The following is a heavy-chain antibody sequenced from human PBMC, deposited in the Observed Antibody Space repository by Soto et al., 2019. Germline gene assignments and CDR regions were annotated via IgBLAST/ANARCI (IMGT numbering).Heavy chain of an antibody. Sequence: SVKVSCKASGGTFSNYAINWVRQAPGQGLEWMGGIIPLFGTANYAQKFQGRVTITADESTSTAYLDLSSLRSEDTAVYYCARPVEMATISRSYLFYWGQGTLVTVSS. J-gene: IGHJ4*02. CDR2: IIPLFGTA. D-gene: IGHD5-12*01. CDR1: GGTFSNYA. V-gene: IGHV1-69*13. CDR3: ARPVEMATISRSYLFY.